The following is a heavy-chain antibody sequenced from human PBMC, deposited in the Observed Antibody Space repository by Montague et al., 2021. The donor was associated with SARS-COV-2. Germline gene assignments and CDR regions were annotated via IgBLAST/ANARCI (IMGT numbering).Heavy chain of an antibody. J-gene: IGHJ5*02. CDR3: AGGADYHFWSGVLRCKWFDP. Sequence: SETLSLTCAVYGGSLRSYYCSWIRHTPPQGMELICVINNSCSTNYNPSLKSRLTISVDTSTKQFSLKLNSMTVADTAAYYCAGGADYHFWSGVLRCKWFDPWGQGTPVTVSS. D-gene: IGHD3-3*02. V-gene: IGHV4-34*01. CDR2: INNSCST. CDR1: GGSLRSYY.